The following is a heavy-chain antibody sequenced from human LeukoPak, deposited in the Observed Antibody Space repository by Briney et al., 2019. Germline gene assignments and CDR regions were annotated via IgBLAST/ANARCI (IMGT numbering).Heavy chain of an antibody. J-gene: IGHJ5*02. V-gene: IGHV3-21*01. CDR3: ARDGAAATRIAGIDP. D-gene: IGHD6-13*01. Sequence: GGSLRLSCAASGFTFSSYSMNWVRQAPGKGLEWVSSISSSSSYIYYADSVKGRFTISRDNAKNSLYLQMNSLRAEDTAVYYCARDGAAATRIAGIDPWGQGTLVTVSS. CDR1: GFTFSSYS. CDR2: ISSSSSYI.